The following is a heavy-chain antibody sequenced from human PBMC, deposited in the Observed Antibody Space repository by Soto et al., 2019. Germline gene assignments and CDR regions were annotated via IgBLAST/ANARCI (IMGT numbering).Heavy chain of an antibody. J-gene: IGHJ6*02. D-gene: IGHD3-10*02. CDR3: ARDPLSSFAMDV. Sequence: SVKVSWKASGDTFSSYAISWVRQAPGKGLEWMGKIIPTFGRTNYAQKFQGRLTISADDSTSTAYMELSSLLSEDTAVYYCARDPLSSFAMDVWGQGTTVTVSS. CDR2: IIPTFGRT. CDR1: GDTFSSYA. V-gene: IGHV1-69*13.